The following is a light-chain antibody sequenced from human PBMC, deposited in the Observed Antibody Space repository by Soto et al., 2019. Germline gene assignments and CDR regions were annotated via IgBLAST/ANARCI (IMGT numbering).Light chain of an antibody. J-gene: IGLJ3*02. Sequence: QSVLTQPPSVSGAPGQRVTISCTGSSSNIGAGYDVHWYQQLPGTAPKLLIYGNSNRPSVVPDRFSGSKSGTSASLAITELQTEDAADYYCLSYDSSLSGWVFGGGTKVTVL. V-gene: IGLV1-40*01. CDR3: LSYDSSLSGWV. CDR1: SSNIGAGYD. CDR2: GNS.